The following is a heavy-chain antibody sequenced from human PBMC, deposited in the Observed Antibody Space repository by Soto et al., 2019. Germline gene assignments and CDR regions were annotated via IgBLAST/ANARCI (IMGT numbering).Heavy chain of an antibody. CDR3: ATLDYGDSVGPWDY. V-gene: IGHV1-46*03. D-gene: IGHD4-17*01. Sequence: ASVKVSCKASGYTFTSYNIHWVRQAPGQGLEWMAIINPSGGTTSYAQKFQGRVTMTRDTSTSTVYMELSGLTSEDTAVYYCATLDYGDSVGPWDYWGQGTLVTVSS. CDR1: GYTFTSYN. CDR2: INPSGGTT. J-gene: IGHJ4*02.